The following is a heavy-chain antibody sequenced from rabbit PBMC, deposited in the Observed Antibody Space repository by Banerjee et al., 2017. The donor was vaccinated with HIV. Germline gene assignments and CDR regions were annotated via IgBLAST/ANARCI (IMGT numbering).Heavy chain of an antibody. Sequence: QEQLEESGGDLVKPEGSLTLTCTASGFTLSSYWICWVRQAPGKGLEWIACMDAGSSGTTNYASWAKGRFTISKTSSTTVTLQMTSLAVADTATYFCARGHVGYGWTTRLDLWGPGTLVTVS. D-gene: IGHD6-1*01. CDR3: ARGHVGYGWTTRLDL. CDR2: MDAGSSGTT. CDR1: GFTLSSYW. V-gene: IGHV1S45*01. J-gene: IGHJ3*01.